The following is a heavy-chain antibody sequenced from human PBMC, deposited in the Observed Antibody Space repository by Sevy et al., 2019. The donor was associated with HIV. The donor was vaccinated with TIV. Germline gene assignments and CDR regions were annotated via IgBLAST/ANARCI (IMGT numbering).Heavy chain of an antibody. Sequence: GESLKISCAASGFTFSSYSMNWVRQAPGKGLEWVSSISSSSSYIYYADSVKGRFTISRDNAKNSLYLQMNSLRAEDTAVYYCAREAAAGYYFDYWGQGTLVTVSS. V-gene: IGHV3-21*01. J-gene: IGHJ4*02. CDR3: AREAAAGYYFDY. CDR2: ISSSSSYI. CDR1: GFTFSSYS. D-gene: IGHD6-13*01.